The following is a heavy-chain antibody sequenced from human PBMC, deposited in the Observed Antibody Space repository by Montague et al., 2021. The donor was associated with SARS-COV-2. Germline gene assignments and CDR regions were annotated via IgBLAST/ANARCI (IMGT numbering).Heavy chain of an antibody. V-gene: IGHV4-39*02. Sequence: SETLSLTCTVSGDSINSNNYYWDWIRQPPGKGLEWIGCIYDSGSTYYNPSLKSRVTISVDTSKNHFSLKLNSVTAADTAVYYCARRGRKLLPVATTYGGLDIWGQGTMVTVSS. CDR2: IYDSGST. J-gene: IGHJ3*02. CDR3: ARRGRKLLPVATTYGGLDI. D-gene: IGHD5-12*01. CDR1: GDSINSNNYY.